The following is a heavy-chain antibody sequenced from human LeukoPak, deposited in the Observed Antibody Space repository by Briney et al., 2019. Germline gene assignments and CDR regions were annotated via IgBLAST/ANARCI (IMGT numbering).Heavy chain of an antibody. J-gene: IGHJ3*02. CDR1: GGTFSSYA. V-gene: IGHV1-69*05. Sequence: SVKVSCKGSGGTFSSYAISWVRQAPGQGLEWMGGIIPIFGTANYAQKFQGRVTIATDESTSTAYMELSSLRSGDTAVYYCARNPCGGDCYSDPNDAFDIWGQGTMVTVSS. CDR3: ARNPCGGDCYSDPNDAFDI. D-gene: IGHD2-21*02. CDR2: IIPIFGTA.